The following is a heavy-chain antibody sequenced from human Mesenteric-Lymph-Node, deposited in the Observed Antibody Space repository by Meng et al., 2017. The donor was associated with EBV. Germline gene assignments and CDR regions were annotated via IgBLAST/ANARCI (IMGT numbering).Heavy chain of an antibody. V-gene: IGHV4-4*02. CDR1: VDSIITNPW. D-gene: IGHD5-12*01. Sequence: HLLEAGPGLVQPSLRLSLSCPVSVDSIITNPWWSSVRQPPGKGLEWIGEIHHSGIANYTPPLKSRPVISVDKSKKSFYLTMNSLSAADTAVYYCAPALMATMNEGPRDWFDPWGQGTLVTVSS. CDR2: IHHSGIA. J-gene: IGHJ5*02. CDR3: APALMATMNEGPRDWFDP.